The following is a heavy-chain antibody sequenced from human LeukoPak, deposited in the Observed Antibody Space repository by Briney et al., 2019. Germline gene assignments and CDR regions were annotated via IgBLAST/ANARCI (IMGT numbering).Heavy chain of an antibody. CDR2: ISSSGSTI. J-gene: IGHJ4*02. CDR3: ARASGWFGELLVDY. CDR1: GFTFSNYA. Sequence: GGSLRLSCAASGFTFSNYAMNWVRQAPGKGLEWVSYISSSGSTIYYADSVKGRFTISRDNAKNSLYLQMNSLRAEDTAVYYCARASGWFGELLVDYWGQGTLVTVSS. D-gene: IGHD3-10*01. V-gene: IGHV3-48*03.